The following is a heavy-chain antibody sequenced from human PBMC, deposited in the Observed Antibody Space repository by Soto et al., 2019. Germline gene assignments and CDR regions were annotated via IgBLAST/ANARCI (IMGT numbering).Heavy chain of an antibody. Sequence: GSLLLSCAASGFTFSDFYMTWVRQAPGKGLEWLSYISINSNHKEYGDSVKGRHTISRDNAKNSLYLQMNSLRADDTAVYYCVRGGGGGQFDYWGQGTLVTVSS. CDR2: ISINSNHK. J-gene: IGHJ4*02. CDR1: GFTFSDFY. D-gene: IGHD2-21*01. CDR3: VRGGGGGQFDY. V-gene: IGHV3-11*06.